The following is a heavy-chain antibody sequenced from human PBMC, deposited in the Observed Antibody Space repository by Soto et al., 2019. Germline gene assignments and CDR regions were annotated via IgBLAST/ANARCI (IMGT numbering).Heavy chain of an antibody. CDR3: ARREGDFWSGSGDDAFDI. CDR1: GYSFTSYW. Sequence: PGESLKISCKGSGYSFTSYWIGWVRQMPGKGLEWMGIIYPGDSDTRYSPSFQGQVTISADKSISTAYLQWSSLKASDTAMYYCARREGDFWSGSGDDAFDIWGQGTMVTVSS. CDR2: IYPGDSDT. V-gene: IGHV5-51*01. D-gene: IGHD3-3*01. J-gene: IGHJ3*02.